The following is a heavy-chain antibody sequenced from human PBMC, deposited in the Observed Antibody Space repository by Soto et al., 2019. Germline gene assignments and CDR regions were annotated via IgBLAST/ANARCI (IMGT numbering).Heavy chain of an antibody. CDR2: INSDGSST. CDR1: GFTFSSYW. D-gene: IGHD6-19*01. J-gene: IGHJ6*02. CDR3: ARDQVSSGGWEVYYYYYGMDV. Sequence: GGSLRLSCAASGFTFSSYWMHWVRQAPGKGLVWVSRINSDGSSTSYADSVKGRFTISRDNAKNTLYLQMNSLRAEDTAVYYCARDQVSSGGWEVYYYYYGMDVWRQGTTVPVSS. V-gene: IGHV3-74*01.